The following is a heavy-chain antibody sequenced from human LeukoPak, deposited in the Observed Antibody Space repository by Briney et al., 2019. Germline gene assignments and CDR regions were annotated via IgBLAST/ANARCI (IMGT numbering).Heavy chain of an antibody. CDR3: ARETRPYIVVVPAARGMDV. Sequence: GGSLRLSCAASGFTFSSYWMHWVRQAPGKGLVWVSRINSDGSSTSYADSVKGRFTISRDNAKNTLYLQMNSLRAEDTAVYYCARETRPYIVVVPAARGMDVWGQGTTVTVSS. CDR1: GFTFSSYW. CDR2: INSDGSST. V-gene: IGHV3-74*01. J-gene: IGHJ6*02. D-gene: IGHD2-2*01.